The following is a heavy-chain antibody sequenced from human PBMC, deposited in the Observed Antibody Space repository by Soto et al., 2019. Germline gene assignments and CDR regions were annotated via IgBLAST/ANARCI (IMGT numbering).Heavy chain of an antibody. CDR1: GFTFSNHA. Sequence: GSLRLSCAASGFTFSNHAMSWVRQAPGKGLEWVSLISGSGGNTNYADSVRGRFTISRDNSKKTVYLQMNSLRADDTAVYYCAKGKANSVFGVDTLFDYWGQGTLVTVSS. V-gene: IGHV3-23*01. CDR2: ISGSGGNT. CDR3: AKGKANSVFGVDTLFDY. J-gene: IGHJ4*02. D-gene: IGHD3-3*01.